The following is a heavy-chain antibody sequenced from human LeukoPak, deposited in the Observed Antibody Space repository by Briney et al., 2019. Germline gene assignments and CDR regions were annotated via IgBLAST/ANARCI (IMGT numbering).Heavy chain of an antibody. Sequence: SETLSLTCTVSGGSISSSSYYWSWVRQPPGKGLEWIGEIDHSGSTTYNPSLTSRVTISVDTSKNQFSLKLNSVTAADTAVYYCATIGGAKPGNDYWGQGTLVTVSS. V-gene: IGHV4-39*07. CDR3: ATIGGAKPGNDY. CDR2: IDHSGST. CDR1: GGSISSSSYY. J-gene: IGHJ4*02. D-gene: IGHD4-23*01.